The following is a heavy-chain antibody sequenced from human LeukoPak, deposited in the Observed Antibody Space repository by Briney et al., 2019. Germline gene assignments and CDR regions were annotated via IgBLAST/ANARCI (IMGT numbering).Heavy chain of an antibody. J-gene: IGHJ4*02. Sequence: SETLSLTCTVSGGSISSSSYYWGWIRQPPGKGLEWIGSIYYSGSTYYNPSLKSRVTISVDASKNQFSLKLSSVTAADTAVYYCAPDCSGGSCLTHWGQGTLVTVSS. CDR3: APDCSGGSCLTH. V-gene: IGHV4-39*01. D-gene: IGHD2-15*01. CDR2: IYYSGST. CDR1: GGSISSSSYY.